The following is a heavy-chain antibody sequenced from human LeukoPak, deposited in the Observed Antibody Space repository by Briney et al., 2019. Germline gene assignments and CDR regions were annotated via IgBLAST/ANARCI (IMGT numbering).Heavy chain of an antibody. CDR2: IWYDGSNK. V-gene: IGHV3-33*01. D-gene: IGHD2-2*01. J-gene: IGHJ4*02. CDR1: GFTFSSYG. CDR3: ARDNEIVVVPAAINFDY. Sequence: GGSLRLSCAASGFTFSSYGMHWVRQAPGKGLEWVAVIWYDGSNKYYADSVKGRFTISRDNSKNTLYLQMNSLRAEDTAVYYCARDNEIVVVPAAINFDYWGQGTLVTVSS.